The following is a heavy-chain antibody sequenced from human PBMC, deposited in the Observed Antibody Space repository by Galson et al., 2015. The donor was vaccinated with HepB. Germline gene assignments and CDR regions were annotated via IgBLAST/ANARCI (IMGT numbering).Heavy chain of an antibody. J-gene: IGHJ5*02. Sequence: SLRLSCAASGFTFTSYDMHWVRQAPGKGLEWVAVVSYDGNNKYYADSVKGRFTISRDNSKNTVYLQMNSLRGEDTAVYYCARMYTFGRELDLWGRGTLVTVSS. D-gene: IGHD3-16*01. V-gene: IGHV3-30*03. CDR1: GFTFTSYD. CDR2: VSYDGNNK. CDR3: ARMYTFGRELDL.